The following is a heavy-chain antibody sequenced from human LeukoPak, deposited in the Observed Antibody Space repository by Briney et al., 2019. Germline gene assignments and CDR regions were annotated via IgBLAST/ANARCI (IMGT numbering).Heavy chain of an antibody. Sequence: PGRSLRLSCAASGFTFSSYGMHWVRQAPGEGLEWVAVISYDGSNKYYADSVKGRFTISRDNSKNTLYLQMNSLRAEDTAVYYCARGAVAGTWVWFDPWGQGTLVTVSS. J-gene: IGHJ5*02. CDR3: ARGAVAGTWVWFDP. CDR1: GFTFSSYG. V-gene: IGHV3-30*03. CDR2: ISYDGSNK. D-gene: IGHD6-19*01.